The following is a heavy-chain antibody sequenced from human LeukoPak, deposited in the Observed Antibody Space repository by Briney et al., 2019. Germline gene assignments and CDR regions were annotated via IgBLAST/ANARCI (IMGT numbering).Heavy chain of an antibody. Sequence: RGSLRLSCAASGFNFSSFEMNWVRQAPGKGLEWISYIRSGGSSGSYADSVKGRFTSSRDNAKISLYLQMNNLRAEDTAVYYCAKPPWGGRDYWGQGTLVTVSS. V-gene: IGHV3-48*03. J-gene: IGHJ4*02. CDR3: AKPPWGGRDY. CDR2: IRSGGSSG. D-gene: IGHD3-16*01. CDR1: GFNFSSFE.